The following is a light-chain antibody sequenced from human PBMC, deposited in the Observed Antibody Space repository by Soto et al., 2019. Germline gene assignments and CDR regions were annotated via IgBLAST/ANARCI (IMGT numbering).Light chain of an antibody. CDR3: QQYYSTPLT. Sequence: EAVLTQSPATLSVSPGERATLSCRASQSVATNLAWYQQRPGQTPRLLIYGASKRAIGLPARFSGSGSGTEFTLTISSLQAEDVAVYYCQQYYSTPLTFGGGSKVDIK. J-gene: IGKJ4*01. CDR1: QSVATN. CDR2: GAS. V-gene: IGKV3-15*01.